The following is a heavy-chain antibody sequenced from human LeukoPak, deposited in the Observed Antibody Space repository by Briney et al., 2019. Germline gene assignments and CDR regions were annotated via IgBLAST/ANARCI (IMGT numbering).Heavy chain of an antibody. CDR2: ISAYNGNT. D-gene: IGHD5-12*01. V-gene: IGHV1-18*01. CDR1: GYIFTSYG. J-gene: IGHJ4*02. CDR3: ATARGYSGYDSYYFDY. Sequence: ASVKVSCKASGYIFTSYGISWVRQAPGQGLEWMGWISAYNGNTNYAQKFQGRVTMTEDTSTDTAYMELSSLRSEDTAVYYCATARGYSGYDSYYFDYWGQGTLVTVSS.